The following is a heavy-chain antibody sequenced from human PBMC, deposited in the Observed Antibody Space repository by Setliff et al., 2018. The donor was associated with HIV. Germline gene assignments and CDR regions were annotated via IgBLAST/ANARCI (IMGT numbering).Heavy chain of an antibody. V-gene: IGHV4-34*01. CDR1: GGSFSSYY. J-gene: IGHJ6*03. CDR3: ARVPGYSSGTSYMDV. Sequence: TLSLTCAVYGGSFSSYYWSWIRQPPGKGLEWIGEINHSGSTNYNPSLKSRVTISVDTSKNQFSLKLRSETAADRAVYYCARVPGYSSGTSYMDVWGKGTTVTVSS. CDR2: INHSGST. D-gene: IGHD6-19*01.